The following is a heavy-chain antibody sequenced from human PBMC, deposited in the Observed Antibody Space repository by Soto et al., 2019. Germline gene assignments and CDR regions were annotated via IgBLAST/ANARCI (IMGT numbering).Heavy chain of an antibody. CDR3: ASGNCISTSCHPRYGMDV. D-gene: IGHD2-2*01. CDR1: GYTFTAYY. CDR2: INPNSGGT. Sequence: GASVKVSCKASGYTFTAYYMPWVRQAPGQGLEWMGWINPNSGGTNYAQKFQGWVTMTRDTSISTAYMELSSLRSEDTAVYYCASGNCISTSCHPRYGMDVWGQGTTVTVSS. V-gene: IGHV1-2*04. J-gene: IGHJ6*02.